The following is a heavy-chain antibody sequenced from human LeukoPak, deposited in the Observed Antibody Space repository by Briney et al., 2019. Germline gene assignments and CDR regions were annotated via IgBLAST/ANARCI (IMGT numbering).Heavy chain of an antibody. CDR2: ISGSSGNT. Sequence: SGGSLRLSRAASGFSFSTYGMSWVRQAPGKGLEWVSAISGSSGNTYYADSVKGRFTISRENSKSTLYLQMNSLRADDTAVYYCAKGVLGGNSGTGKYWGQRAILTVCS. D-gene: IGHD4-23*01. V-gene: IGHV3-23*01. CDR1: GFSFSTYG. J-gene: IGHJ4*02. CDR3: AKGVLGGNSGTGKY.